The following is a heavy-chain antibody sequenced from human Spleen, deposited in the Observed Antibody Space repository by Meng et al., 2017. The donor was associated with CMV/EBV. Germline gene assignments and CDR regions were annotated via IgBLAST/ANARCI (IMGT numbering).Heavy chain of an antibody. Sequence: GESLKISCVESGFTFSRYGMHWGRQAPGKGLEWVAFVRNDGSKKYYADSVKGRFTISRDNSKNTLYLQMNSLRSEDTAVYYCAKDDDSAGYYYAYYWGQGTLVTVSS. J-gene: IGHJ4*02. D-gene: IGHD3-22*01. CDR1: GFTFSRYG. V-gene: IGHV3-30*02. CDR3: AKDDDSAGYYYAYY. CDR2: VRNDGSKK.